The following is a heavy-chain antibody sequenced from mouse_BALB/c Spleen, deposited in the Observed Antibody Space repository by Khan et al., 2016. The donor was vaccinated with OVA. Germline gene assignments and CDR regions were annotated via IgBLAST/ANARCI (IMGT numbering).Heavy chain of an antibody. D-gene: IGHD1-2*01. V-gene: IGHV1S29*02. CDR2: IFPNNGDS. CDR3: TSSGYGSFAY. CDR1: GYTFTDYN. J-gene: IGHJ3*01. Sequence: VQLQQSGPELVKPGASVKISCKASGYTFTDYNMDWVKQSHGKSLEWIGYIFPNNGDSGYNQKFKNRATLTVDSSSSTAFMELRSLASEDSAVYYCTSSGYGSFAYWGRGTLVTVSA.